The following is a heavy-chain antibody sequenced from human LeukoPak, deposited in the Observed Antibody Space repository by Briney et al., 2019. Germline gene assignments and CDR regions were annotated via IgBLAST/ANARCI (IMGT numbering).Heavy chain of an antibody. V-gene: IGHV3-23*01. D-gene: IGHD6-19*01. Sequence: PGGSLRLSCAASGFTFSSYAMSWVRQAPGKGLEWVSAISGSGGSTYYADSVKGRFTISRDNSKNTLYLQMNSLRAEDTAVYYCAKDYSSGWSVAGYMDVWGKGTTVTVSS. CDR1: GFTFSSYA. J-gene: IGHJ6*03. CDR3: AKDYSSGWSVAGYMDV. CDR2: ISGSGGST.